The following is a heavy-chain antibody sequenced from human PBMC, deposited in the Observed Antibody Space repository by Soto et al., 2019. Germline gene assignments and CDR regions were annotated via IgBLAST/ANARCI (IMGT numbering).Heavy chain of an antibody. D-gene: IGHD3-3*01. CDR2: IWYDGSNK. CDR1: GFSFADYD. V-gene: IGHV3-33*08. Sequence: PGGSLRLSCAASGFSFADYDVHWVRQAPGKGLEWVAVIWYDGSNKYYADSVKGRFTISRDNSKNTLYLQMNSLRAEDTAVYYCARDGGGYDGFCSGHGNFDVWGQGTRVTVAS. CDR3: ARDGGGYDGFCSGHGNFDV. J-gene: IGHJ4*02.